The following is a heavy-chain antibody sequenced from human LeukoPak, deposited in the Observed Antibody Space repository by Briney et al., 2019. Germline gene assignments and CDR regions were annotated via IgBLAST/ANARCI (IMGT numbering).Heavy chain of an antibody. CDR3: VRGLLGYCSSTSCLGWFDP. J-gene: IGHJ5*02. Sequence: SQTLSLTCTVSGGSISSGGYYWSWIRQHPGKGLEWIGYIYYSGSTYYNPSLKSRVTISVDTSKNQFSLKLSSVTAADTAVYYCVRGLLGYCSSTSCLGWFDPWGQGTLVTVSS. CDR2: IYYSGST. CDR1: GGSISSGGYY. D-gene: IGHD2-2*01. V-gene: IGHV4-31*03.